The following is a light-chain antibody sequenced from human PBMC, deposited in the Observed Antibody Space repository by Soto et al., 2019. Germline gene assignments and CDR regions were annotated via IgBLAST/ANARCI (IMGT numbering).Light chain of an antibody. V-gene: IGKV1-27*01. CDR3: QKHNGAPFT. CDR2: AAS. J-gene: IGKJ3*01. Sequence: DIQMTQSPSSLSASIGDRVTITCRASQGISTYLAWYQQKPGKVPKLLIYAASTLQSGVPSRFSGSGSGTDFTLTINNLQPEYVATYYCQKHNGAPFTFGPGTKVDIK. CDR1: QGISTY.